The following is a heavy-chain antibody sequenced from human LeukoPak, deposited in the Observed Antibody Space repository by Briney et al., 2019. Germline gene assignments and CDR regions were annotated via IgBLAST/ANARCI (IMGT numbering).Heavy chain of an antibody. D-gene: IGHD3-22*01. CDR1: GYTFTSYD. Sequence: ASVKVSCKASGYTFTSYDINWVRQAPGQGLEWMGRIIPILGIANYAQKFQGRVTITADKSTSTAYMELSSLRSEDTAVYYCARSYYYDSSGYMRGDNWFDPWGQGTLVTVSS. CDR2: IIPILGIA. V-gene: IGHV1-69*04. CDR3: ARSYYYDSSGYMRGDNWFDP. J-gene: IGHJ5*02.